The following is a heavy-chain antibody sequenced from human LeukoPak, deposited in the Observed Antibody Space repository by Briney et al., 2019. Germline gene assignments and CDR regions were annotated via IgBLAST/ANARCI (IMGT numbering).Heavy chain of an antibody. V-gene: IGHV4-30-4*01. J-gene: IGHJ6*02. CDR3: ARDLYYYGMDV. CDR2: IYYSGST. CDR1: GGSISSGDYY. Sequence: ASQTLSLTCTVSGGSISSGDYYWSWIRQPPGKGLEWIGYIYYSGSTYYNPSLKSRVTISVDTSKNQFSLKLSSVTAADTAVYYCARDLYYYGMDVWGQGTTVAVSS.